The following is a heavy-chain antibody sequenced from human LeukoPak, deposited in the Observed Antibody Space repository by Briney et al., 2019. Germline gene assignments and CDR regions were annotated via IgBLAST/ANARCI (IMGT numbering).Heavy chain of an antibody. V-gene: IGHV4-34*01. Sequence: PSETLSLTCAVCGGSFSGYYWSWIRQPPGKGLEWIGEINHSGSTNYNPSLKSRVTISVDTSKNQFSLKLSSVTAADTAVYYCARGPWDYYDSSNYRTFDYWGQGTLVTVSS. D-gene: IGHD3-22*01. CDR2: INHSGST. CDR3: ARGPWDYYDSSNYRTFDY. J-gene: IGHJ4*02. CDR1: GGSFSGYY.